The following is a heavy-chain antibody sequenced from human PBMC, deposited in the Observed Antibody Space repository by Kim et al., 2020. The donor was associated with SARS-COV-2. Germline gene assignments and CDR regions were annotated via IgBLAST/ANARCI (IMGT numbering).Heavy chain of an antibody. CDR1: GYTFKSYP. CDR3: ARGMDITVYDY. V-gene: IGHV1-3*01. J-gene: IGHJ4*02. Sequence: ASVKVSCKAYGYTFKSYPIHWLRQAPGQRPEWMGWVNAANDETQYSQKFQGRVTITRDTSANTAYMELRSLTTKDTAIYYCARGMDITVYDYWDQGTLVT. CDR2: VNAANDET. D-gene: IGHD2-2*03.